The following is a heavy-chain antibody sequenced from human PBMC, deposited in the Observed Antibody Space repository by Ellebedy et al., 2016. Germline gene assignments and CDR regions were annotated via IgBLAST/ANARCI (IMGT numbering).Heavy chain of an antibody. J-gene: IGHJ4*02. V-gene: IGHV3-11*01. CDR2: ISGGGTSI. CDR3: ARGDNYDH. Sequence: GESLKISXAASGFTLSDYYMHWIRQAPGKGLEWVSLISGGGTSIYYADSVKGRFTISRDNTKNSLSLQMHSLRAEDTAIYFCARGDNYDHWGQGTLVTVSS. D-gene: IGHD3-3*01. CDR1: GFTLSDYY.